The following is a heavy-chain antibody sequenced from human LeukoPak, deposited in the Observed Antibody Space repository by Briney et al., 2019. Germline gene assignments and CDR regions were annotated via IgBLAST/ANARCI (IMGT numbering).Heavy chain of an antibody. CDR1: GGSISTNY. D-gene: IGHD3-16*01. CDR3: ARDVTPATV. J-gene: IGHJ4*02. Sequence: SETLSLTCTVSGGSISTNYWSWIRQPPGKGLEWIGFVRSGGSTNYNPSLKSRVTISVDTSKNRFSLKLSSVTAADTAVYYCARDVTPATVWGQGTLVTVS. CDR2: VRSGGST. V-gene: IGHV4-59*01.